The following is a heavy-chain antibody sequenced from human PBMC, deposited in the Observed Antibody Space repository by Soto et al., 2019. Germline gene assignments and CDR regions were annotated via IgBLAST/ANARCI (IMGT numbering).Heavy chain of an antibody. Sequence: SETLSLTCTVSGGSISSSIYYWGWIRHPPGKGLEWIGSIYYSGGTYYNPSLKSRVTISVDTSKNQFSLKLSSVTAADTAVYYCARPQSIAAPNEGWFDPWGQGTLVTVSS. V-gene: IGHV4-39*01. CDR1: GGSISSSIYY. D-gene: IGHD6-6*01. J-gene: IGHJ5*02. CDR2: IYYSGGT. CDR3: ARPQSIAAPNEGWFDP.